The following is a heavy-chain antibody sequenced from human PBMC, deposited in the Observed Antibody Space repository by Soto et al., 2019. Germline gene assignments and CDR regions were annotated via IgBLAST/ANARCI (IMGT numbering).Heavy chain of an antibody. CDR3: ASISSSWYPDYGMDV. CDR2: IYPGDSDT. CDR1: GYSFTSYW. V-gene: IGHV5-51*01. J-gene: IGHJ6*02. D-gene: IGHD6-13*01. Sequence: GGSLKISCKGSGYSFTSYWIGWVRQMPGKGLEWMGIIYPGDSDTRYSPSFQGQVTISADRSISTAYLQWSSLKASDTAMYYCASISSSWYPDYGMDVWGQGTTVTVS.